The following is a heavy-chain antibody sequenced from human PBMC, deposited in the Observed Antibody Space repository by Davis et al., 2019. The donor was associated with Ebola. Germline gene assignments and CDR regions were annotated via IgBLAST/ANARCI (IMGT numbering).Heavy chain of an antibody. Sequence: MPGGSLRLSCTVSGGSISSGSHYWSWIRQSPGKGLEWIASIYYSGDTFYNPSLKSRLTVSVDKSKNQFSLTLSFVTAADTAVYYCARHWATWANLYYFDFWGPGIPVTVSS. J-gene: IGHJ4*02. CDR2: IYYSGDT. V-gene: IGHV4-39*01. CDR1: GGSISSGSHY. CDR3: ARHWATWANLYYFDF. D-gene: IGHD3-16*01.